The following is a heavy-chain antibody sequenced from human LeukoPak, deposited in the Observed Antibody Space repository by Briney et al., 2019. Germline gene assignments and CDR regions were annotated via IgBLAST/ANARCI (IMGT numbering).Heavy chain of an antibody. Sequence: ASVKVSCKASEYTFTGYYLHWVRQAPGQGLDWMGWINPNSGGTNYAQKVQGRVTMTRDTSISTAYMDLSSLRSDDTAIYYCARRVFSGWGYYFDYWGQGTLVTVSS. V-gene: IGHV1-2*02. CDR3: ARRVFSGWGYYFDY. D-gene: IGHD6-19*01. J-gene: IGHJ4*02. CDR1: EYTFTGYY. CDR2: INPNSGGT.